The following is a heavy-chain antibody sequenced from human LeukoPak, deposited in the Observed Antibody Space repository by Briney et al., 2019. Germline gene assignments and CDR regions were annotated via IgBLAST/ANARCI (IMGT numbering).Heavy chain of an antibody. Sequence: GGSLRLSCAASGFTFSSYGMHWVRQAPGKGLEWVAVICYDGSNKYYADSVKGRFTISRDNSKNTLYLQMNSLRAEDTAVYYCARGRTTAAAAPFDMDVWGKGTTVTVSS. V-gene: IGHV3-33*01. CDR2: ICYDGSNK. J-gene: IGHJ6*04. D-gene: IGHD6-13*01. CDR3: ARGRTTAAAAPFDMDV. CDR1: GFTFSSYG.